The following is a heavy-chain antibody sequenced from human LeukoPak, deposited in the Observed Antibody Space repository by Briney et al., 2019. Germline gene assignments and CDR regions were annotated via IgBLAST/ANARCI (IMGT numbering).Heavy chain of an antibody. D-gene: IGHD3-22*01. CDR2: IKQDGSEK. CDR1: GFTFSSYW. J-gene: IGHJ4*02. V-gene: IGHV3-7*01. Sequence: GGSLRLSCAASGFTFSSYWMSWVRQAPGKGLEWVANIKQDGSEKYYVDSVKGRFTISRDNAKKSLYLQMNSLRAEDTAVYYCARVTDSSAFDYWGQGTLVTVSS. CDR3: ARVTDSSAFDY.